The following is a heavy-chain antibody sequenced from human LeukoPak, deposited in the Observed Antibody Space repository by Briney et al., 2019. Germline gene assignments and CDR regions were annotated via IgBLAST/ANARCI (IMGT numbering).Heavy chain of an antibody. CDR1: GFTFSSYE. D-gene: IGHD2-15*01. J-gene: IGHJ4*02. CDR2: ISSSDTTI. V-gene: IGHV3-48*03. CDR3: AREVGPLDY. Sequence: GGSLRLSCAASGFTFSSYEMNWVRQPPGKGLEWVSYISSSDTTIYYADSVKGRFTISRDNPKNSLYLQMNSLRAEDTAVYYCAREVGPLDYWGQGTLVTVSS.